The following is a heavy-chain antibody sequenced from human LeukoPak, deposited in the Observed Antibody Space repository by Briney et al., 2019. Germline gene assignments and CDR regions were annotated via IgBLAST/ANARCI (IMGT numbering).Heavy chain of an antibody. CDR3: AKDEYSSGWYEDYFDY. J-gene: IGHJ4*02. CDR2: IRYDGSNK. Sequence: GGSLRLSCAASGFTFSSYGMHWVRQAPGKGLEWVAFIRYDGSNKYYADSVKGRFTISRDNSKNTLYLQMNSLSAEDTAVYYCAKDEYSSGWYEDYFDYWGQGTLVTVSS. CDR1: GFTFSSYG. V-gene: IGHV3-30*02. D-gene: IGHD6-19*01.